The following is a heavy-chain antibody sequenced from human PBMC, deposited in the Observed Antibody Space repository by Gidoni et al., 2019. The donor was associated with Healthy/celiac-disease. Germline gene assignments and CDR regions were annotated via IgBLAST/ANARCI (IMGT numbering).Heavy chain of an antibody. CDR3: ARNYGSRSYNWFDP. J-gene: IGHJ5*02. CDR1: GFSPSTARMG. V-gene: IGHV2-26*01. Sequence: VTLKVSGPVLVQPTATPTLTCTVSGFSPSTARMGVSWRRQPPGKALEWLAHIFSNDEKSCSTSLKSRLTISKDTSKSQVVLTKTNMDPVDTGTYYCARNYGSRSYNWFDPWGQGTLVTVSS. CDR2: IFSNDEK. D-gene: IGHD3-10*01.